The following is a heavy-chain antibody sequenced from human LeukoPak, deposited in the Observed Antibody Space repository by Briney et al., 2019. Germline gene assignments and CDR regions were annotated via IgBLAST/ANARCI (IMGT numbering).Heavy chain of an antibody. CDR1: GGSFSGYY. CDR3: ARGYDYVWGSYRPKKFDP. CDR2: INHSGST. J-gene: IGHJ5*02. V-gene: IGHV4-34*01. D-gene: IGHD3-16*02. Sequence: PSETLSLTCAVYGGSFSGYYWSWIRQPPGKGLEWIGEINHSGSTNYNPSLKSRVTISVDTSKNQFSLKLSSVTAADTAVYYCARGYDYVWGSYRPKKFDPWGQGTLVTVSS.